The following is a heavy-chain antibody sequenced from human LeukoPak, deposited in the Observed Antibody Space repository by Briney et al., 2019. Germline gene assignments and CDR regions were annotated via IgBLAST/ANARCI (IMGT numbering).Heavy chain of an antibody. Sequence: PGGSLRLSCAASEFTFSSYAMNWVRQAPGKGLEWVSAISGSGTNTYYAGSVRGRFTISRDNSNNRLYLQMISVRAEDTAMYFCAKDTAVILTAPFDSWGQGTLVTVSS. CDR1: EFTFSSYA. D-gene: IGHD2-21*01. CDR3: AKDTAVILTAPFDS. J-gene: IGHJ4*02. V-gene: IGHV3-23*01. CDR2: ISGSGTNT.